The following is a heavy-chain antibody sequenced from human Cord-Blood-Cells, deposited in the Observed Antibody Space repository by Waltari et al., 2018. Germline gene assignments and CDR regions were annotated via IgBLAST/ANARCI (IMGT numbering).Heavy chain of an antibody. V-gene: IGHV1-18*01. CDR2: LSAYNGNT. J-gene: IGHJ3*02. Sequence: QVQLVLSGAEVKKPGASVKVSCKASGYTFTSYGISWVRQAPGQGLEWMGWLSAYNGNTNYAQKLEGGVTMATDASTSTAYVELGSLRSDDTAVYYWASDIGFWSGYHNPGAFDIGGQGTMVTVSS. D-gene: IGHD3-3*01. CDR1: GYTFTSYG. CDR3: ASDIGFWSGYHNPGAFDI.